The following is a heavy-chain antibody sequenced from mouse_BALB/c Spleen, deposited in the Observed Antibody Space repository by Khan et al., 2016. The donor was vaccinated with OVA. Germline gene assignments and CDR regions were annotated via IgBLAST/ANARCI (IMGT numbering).Heavy chain of an antibody. CDR2: ISYSGST. J-gene: IGHJ4*01. CDR3: GRKKYYGYAMDY. CDR1: GYSITSGYA. D-gene: IGHD1-1*01. V-gene: IGHV3-2*02. Sequence: EVQLQESGPGLVKPSQSLSLTCTVTGYSITSGYAWNWIRQFPGNKLEWMGYISYSGSTSYNPSLRSRISITRDTSKNQFFLQLNSVTTEDTATDYCGRKKYYGYAMDYWGQGTSVTVSS.